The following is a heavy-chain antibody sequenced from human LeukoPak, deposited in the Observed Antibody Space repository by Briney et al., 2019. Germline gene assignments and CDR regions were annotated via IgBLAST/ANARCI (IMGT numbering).Heavy chain of an antibody. J-gene: IGHJ4*02. Sequence: GGSLRLSCAASGFTFDDYGMSWVRQAPGKGLEWVSGINWNGGSTGYADSVKGRFTISRDNAKNSLYLQMNSLRAEDTAVYYCARVQWELRGVGSYFEYWGQGALVTVSS. CDR3: ARVQWELRGVGSYFEY. V-gene: IGHV3-20*04. D-gene: IGHD1-26*01. CDR2: INWNGGST. CDR1: GFTFDDYG.